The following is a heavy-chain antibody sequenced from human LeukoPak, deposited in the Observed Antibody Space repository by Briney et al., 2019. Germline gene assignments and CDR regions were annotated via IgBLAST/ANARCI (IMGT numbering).Heavy chain of an antibody. CDR1: GGTFSSYA. CDR3: ARGDDILTGSDY. Sequence: SVKVSSKASGGTFSSYAISWVRQAPGQGLEWMGGIIPIFGTANYAQKFQGRVTITADKSTSTAYMELSSLRSEDTAVYYCARGDDILTGSDYWGQGTLVTVSS. J-gene: IGHJ4*02. D-gene: IGHD3-9*01. V-gene: IGHV1-69*06. CDR2: IIPIFGTA.